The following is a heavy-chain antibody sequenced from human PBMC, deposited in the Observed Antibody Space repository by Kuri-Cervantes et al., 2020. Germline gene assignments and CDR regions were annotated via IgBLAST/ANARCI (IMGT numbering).Heavy chain of an antibody. Sequence: GESLKISCAASGFTFSSYEMNWVRQAPGKGLEWVSYISSSGSTIYYADSVKGRFTISRDSSKNTVYLQMNSLRVEDTAVYYCARSWITESGYWGQGTLVTVSS. CDR3: ARSWITESGY. D-gene: IGHD2-2*03. CDR1: GFTFSSYE. J-gene: IGHJ4*02. CDR2: ISSSGSTI. V-gene: IGHV3-48*03.